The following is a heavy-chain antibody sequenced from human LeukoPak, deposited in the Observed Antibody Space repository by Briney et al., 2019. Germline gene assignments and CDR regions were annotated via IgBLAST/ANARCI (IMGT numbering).Heavy chain of an antibody. CDR1: GFTFSSFA. CDR3: ARGRPATTMTPGAY. Sequence: PGRSLRLSCAASGFTFSSFAMQWVRQAPGKGLKWVAVISSDGSNNYYADSVKGRFTFSRDNSKNTVYLQMNSLSAEDTAVYYCARGRPATTMTPGAYWGQGTLVTVSS. V-gene: IGHV3-30*04. CDR2: ISSDGSNN. J-gene: IGHJ4*02. D-gene: IGHD4-17*01.